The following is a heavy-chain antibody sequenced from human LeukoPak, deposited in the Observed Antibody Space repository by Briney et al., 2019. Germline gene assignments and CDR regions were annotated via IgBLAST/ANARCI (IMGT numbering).Heavy chain of an antibody. D-gene: IGHD3-10*01. V-gene: IGHV3-74*01. J-gene: IGHJ3*02. CDR2: INSDGSST. CDR3: ARDHLWFGEFPAFDI. Sequence: AGGSLRLSCAASGFTFSSYWMHWVRQAPGKRLVWVSRINSDGSSTSYADSVKGRFTISRDNAKNTLYLQMNSLRAEDTAVYYCARDHLWFGEFPAFDIWGQGTMVTVSS. CDR1: GFTFSSYW.